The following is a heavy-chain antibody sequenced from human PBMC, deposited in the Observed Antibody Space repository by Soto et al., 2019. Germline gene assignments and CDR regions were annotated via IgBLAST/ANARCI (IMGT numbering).Heavy chain of an antibody. CDR3: AREDIVVVPAAHRFNWFDP. V-gene: IGHV1-18*04. Sequence: RASVKVSCKASGYTFTSYGISWVRQAPGQGLEWMGWISAYNGNTNYAQKLQGRVTMTTDTSTSTAYMELRSLRSDDTAVYYCAREDIVVVPAAHRFNWFDPWGQGTLVTVSS. J-gene: IGHJ5*02. CDR2: ISAYNGNT. D-gene: IGHD2-2*01. CDR1: GYTFTSYG.